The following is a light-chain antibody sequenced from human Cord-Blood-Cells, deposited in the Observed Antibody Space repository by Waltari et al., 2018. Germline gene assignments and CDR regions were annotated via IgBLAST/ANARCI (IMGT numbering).Light chain of an antibody. CDR1: SSDVGGSNY. V-gene: IGLV2-14*01. CDR2: EVS. CDR3: SSYTSSSTQV. J-gene: IGLJ1*01. Sequence: QSALTQPAPVSGSPGQSITISCTGTSSDVGGSNYVSWYQQHPGKAPKLMIYEVSNRPSGVSNRFSGSKSGNTASLTISGLQAEDEADYYCSSYTSSSTQVFGTGTKVTVL.